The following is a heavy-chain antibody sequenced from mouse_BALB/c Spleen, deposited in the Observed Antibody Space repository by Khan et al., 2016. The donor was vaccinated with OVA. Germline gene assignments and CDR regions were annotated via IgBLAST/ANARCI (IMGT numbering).Heavy chain of an antibody. CDR1: GDSITTGY. Sequence: EVQLQESGPSLVKPSQTLSLTCSVTGDSITTGYWNWTRKFPGNKLEYMGYIIYTGYTYYNPSLKSRISITRHTSNNQYYLQLNSVTEEDTATYYCARSTYRYAFVSWGQGTLVTVSA. D-gene: IGHD2-14*01. J-gene: IGHJ3*01. CDR2: IIYTGYT. CDR3: ARSTYRYAFVS. V-gene: IGHV3-8*02.